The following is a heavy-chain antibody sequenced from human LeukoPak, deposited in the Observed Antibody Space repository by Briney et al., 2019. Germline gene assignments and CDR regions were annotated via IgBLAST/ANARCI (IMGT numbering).Heavy chain of an antibody. CDR3: ARGGRQVGATVVPFDY. V-gene: IGHV1-2*02. Sequence: ASVKVSCKASGYTFTSYAIHWVRQAPGQGLEWMGWITPSGGTNYPQKFQGRVAITWDTSITTAYMDLSRLTSDDTAVYYCARGGRQVGATVVPFDYWGQGALVTVSS. J-gene: IGHJ4*02. D-gene: IGHD1-26*01. CDR1: GYTFTSYA. CDR2: ITPSGGT.